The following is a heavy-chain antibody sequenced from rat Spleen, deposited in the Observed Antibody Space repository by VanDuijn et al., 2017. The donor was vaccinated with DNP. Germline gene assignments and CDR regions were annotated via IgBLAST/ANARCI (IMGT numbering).Heavy chain of an antibody. V-gene: IGHV5-7*01. Sequence: EVQLVESGGGLVQPGRSLKISCEASEFTFSRSDVAWVRQAPKKGLEWVATISYDGGSTYYRDSVKGRFTISRDNARNTLYLQMNSLRSEDMATYYCARPHSHNYGGFGYWGRGTLVTVSS. CDR3: ARPHSHNYGGFGY. CDR1: EFTFSRSD. D-gene: IGHD1-10*01. J-gene: IGHJ3*01. CDR2: ISYDGGST.